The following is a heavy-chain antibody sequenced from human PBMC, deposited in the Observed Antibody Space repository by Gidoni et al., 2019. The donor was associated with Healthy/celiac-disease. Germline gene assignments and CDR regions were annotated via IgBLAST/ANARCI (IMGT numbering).Heavy chain of an antibody. D-gene: IGHD2-2*01. CDR2: ISSSSSYI. CDR3: ASPDRPICSSTSCYGMDV. Sequence: EVQLVESGGGLVKPGGSLRLSCAASGFTFSSYSMNWVRQAPGKGLEWVSSISSSSSYIYYADSVKGRFTISRDNAKNSLYLQMNSLRAEDTAVYYCASPDRPICSSTSCYGMDVWGQGTTVTVSS. CDR1: GFTFSSYS. J-gene: IGHJ6*02. V-gene: IGHV3-21*01.